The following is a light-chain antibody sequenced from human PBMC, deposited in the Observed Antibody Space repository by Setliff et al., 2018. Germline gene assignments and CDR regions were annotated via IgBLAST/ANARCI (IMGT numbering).Light chain of an antibody. CDR1: RSNIGSRA. V-gene: IGLV1-44*01. Sequence: QSALTQPPSASGTPGQRATISCSGSRSNIGSRAVNWYQQLPGTAPKLLIYQSVQRPSGVPDRFSGSKSGTSASLAVIGLQSEDEADYYCSTWDDSLGAVVFGGGTKVTVL. CDR3: STWDDSLGAVV. CDR2: QSV. J-gene: IGLJ2*01.